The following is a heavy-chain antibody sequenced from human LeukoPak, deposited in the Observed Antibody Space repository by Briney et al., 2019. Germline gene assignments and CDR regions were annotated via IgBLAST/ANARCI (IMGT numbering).Heavy chain of an antibody. D-gene: IGHD3-10*01. CDR2: ISTSSSHK. CDR1: GFTFSSYT. CDR3: AKEYDSGGYGANFDY. V-gene: IGHV3-21*01. J-gene: IGHJ4*02. Sequence: GGSLRLSCAVSGFTFSSYTMNWVRQAPGKGLEWVSTISTSSSHKYYADSVKGRFTISRDNSRNTMYLQMDSLRAEDTAVYYCAKEYDSGGYGANFDYWGQGTLVTVSS.